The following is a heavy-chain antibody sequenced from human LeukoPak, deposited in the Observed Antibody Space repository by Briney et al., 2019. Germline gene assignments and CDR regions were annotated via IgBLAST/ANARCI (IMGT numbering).Heavy chain of an antibody. V-gene: IGHV1-2*02. Sequence: ASVKVSCKASGYTFTGYYMHWVRQAPGQGLEWMGWVNPNSGGTNYAQKFQGRVTITADESTSTAYMELSSLRSEDTAVYYCARMRTRYYYDSSGPISPPYYFDYWGQGTLVTVSS. CDR1: GYTFTGYY. D-gene: IGHD3-22*01. CDR3: ARMRTRYYYDSSGPISPPYYFDY. CDR2: VNPNSGGT. J-gene: IGHJ4*02.